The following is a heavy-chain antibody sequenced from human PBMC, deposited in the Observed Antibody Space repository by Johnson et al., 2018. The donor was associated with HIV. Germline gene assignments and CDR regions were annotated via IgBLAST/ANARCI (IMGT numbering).Heavy chain of an antibody. Sequence: MLLVESGGGVIQPGRSLRLSCAASGFTVSSNYMSWVRQAPGKGLEWVSVIYGSNSTYYADSVKGRFTISRDKSKNTLSLQMNSLRADDTAVYYCAREGVSGSYYDAFDLWGQGTMVTVSS. D-gene: IGHD1-26*01. CDR2: IYGSNST. CDR3: AREGVSGSYYDAFDL. CDR1: GFTVSSNY. V-gene: IGHV3-66*01. J-gene: IGHJ3*01.